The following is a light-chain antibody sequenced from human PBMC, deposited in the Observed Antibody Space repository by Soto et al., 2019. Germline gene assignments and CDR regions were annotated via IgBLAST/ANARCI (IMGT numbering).Light chain of an antibody. CDR3: QQRSNWPT. J-gene: IGKJ1*01. Sequence: EIGLTQSPGTLSLSPVEVSTVSCSAIQSVSIYLDWYQQKPGQDPRILSYDASNRATGIPARFSGSGSGTEFTLTIRSLEHEDFAVYYCQQRSNWPTLGQGTKV. V-gene: IGKV3-11*01. CDR1: QSVSIY. CDR2: DAS.